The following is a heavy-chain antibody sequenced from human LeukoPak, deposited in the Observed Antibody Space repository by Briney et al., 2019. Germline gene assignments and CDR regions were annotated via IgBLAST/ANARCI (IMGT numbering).Heavy chain of an antibody. J-gene: IGHJ4*02. D-gene: IGHD5-18*01. CDR2: IKGDGSKQ. CDR3: ARAGALGRYSYGRHFDY. V-gene: IGHV3-7*03. Sequence: PGGSLRLSCVVSGLAFSTNSMSWVRQAPGKGLEWVANIKGDGSKQYYVGSVKGRFTISRDNAKNSLYLQMYSLTAEDTAVYYCARAGALGRYSYGRHFDYWGQGTLVTVSS. CDR1: GLAFSTNS.